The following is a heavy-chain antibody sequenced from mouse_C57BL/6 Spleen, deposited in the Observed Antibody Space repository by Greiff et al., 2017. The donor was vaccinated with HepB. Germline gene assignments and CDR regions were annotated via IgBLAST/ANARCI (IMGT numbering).Heavy chain of an antibody. J-gene: IGHJ4*01. Sequence: VQLQQSGPELVKPGDSVKISCKASGYSFTGYFMNWVMQSHGKSLEWIGRINPYNGDTFYNQKFKGKATLTVGKSSSTAHMELRSLTSEDSAVYYCARFITTGAMDYWGQGTSVTVSS. V-gene: IGHV1-20*01. CDR2: INPYNGDT. D-gene: IGHD1-2*01. CDR1: GYSFTGYF. CDR3: ARFITTGAMDY.